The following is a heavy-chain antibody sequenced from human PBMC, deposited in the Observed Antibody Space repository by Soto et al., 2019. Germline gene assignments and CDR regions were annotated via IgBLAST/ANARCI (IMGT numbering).Heavy chain of an antibody. J-gene: IGHJ4*02. CDR1: GGSISSGGYS. CDR2: IYHSGST. CDR3: ASGLVTTLHY. D-gene: IGHD4-17*01. V-gene: IGHV4-30-2*01. Sequence: SETLSLTCAVSGGSISSGGYSWSWIRQPPGKGLEWIGYIYHSGSTYYNPSLKSRVTISVDRSKNQFSLKLSSVTVADTAVYYCASGLVTTLHYWGQGTLVTVSS.